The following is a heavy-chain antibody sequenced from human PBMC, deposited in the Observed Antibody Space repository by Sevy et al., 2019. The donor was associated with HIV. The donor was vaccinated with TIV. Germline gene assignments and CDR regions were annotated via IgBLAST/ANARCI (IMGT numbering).Heavy chain of an antibody. CDR1: GFTFSSYG. CDR2: IWYDGSNK. CDR3: ARDGGGGSGPEPFDY. V-gene: IGHV3-33*01. J-gene: IGHJ4*02. D-gene: IGHD2-15*01. Sequence: GGSLRLSCAASGFTFSSYGMHWVRQAPGKGLEWVAVIWYDGSNKYYADSVKGRFTISRDNSKNTLYLQMNSLRAEDTAVYYGARDGGGGSGPEPFDYWGQGTLVTVSS.